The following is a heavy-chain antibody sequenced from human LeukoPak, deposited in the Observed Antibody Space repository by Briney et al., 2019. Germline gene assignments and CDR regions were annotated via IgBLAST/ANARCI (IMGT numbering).Heavy chain of an antibody. Sequence: PSGTLSLTCTVSGASINSNDYYWGWIRQPPGKGLEWIGSIFYSGSTSYNPSLKSRVNISVDTSKNQFSLKLSSVTASDTAVYYCANLNQIVVVPAANSWFDPWGQGTLVTVSS. D-gene: IGHD2-2*01. V-gene: IGHV4-39*01. J-gene: IGHJ5*02. CDR1: GASINSNDYY. CDR3: ANLNQIVVVPAANSWFDP. CDR2: IFYSGST.